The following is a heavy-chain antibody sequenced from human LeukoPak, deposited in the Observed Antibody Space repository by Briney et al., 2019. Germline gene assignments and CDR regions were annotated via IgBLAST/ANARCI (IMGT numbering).Heavy chain of an antibody. V-gene: IGHV4-59*08. CDR1: GSSISTYY. J-gene: IGHJ5*02. CDR2: IYYSGST. Sequence: SETLSLTCTVSGSSISTYYWSWIRQPPGKGLEWIGYIYYSGSTNYNPSLKSRVTISVDTSKNQFSLRLSSVTAADTAVYYCARHVDTTLYSWFDPWGQGTLVTVSS. CDR3: ARHVDTTLYSWFDP. D-gene: IGHD1-26*01.